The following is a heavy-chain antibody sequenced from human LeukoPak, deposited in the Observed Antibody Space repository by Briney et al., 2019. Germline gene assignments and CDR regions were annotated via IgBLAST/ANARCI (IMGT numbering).Heavy chain of an antibody. Sequence: ASVKVSCKASGYSFVGYGISWVRQAPGQGLEWMGWISGYNGNTNYAQKFQGRVTMTTDTATSTAYMELRSLRSDDTAVYYCARDGDGIVGASSIDYWGQGTLVTVSS. J-gene: IGHJ4*02. V-gene: IGHV1-18*01. D-gene: IGHD1-26*01. CDR1: GYSFVGYG. CDR3: ARDGDGIVGASSIDY. CDR2: ISGYNGNT.